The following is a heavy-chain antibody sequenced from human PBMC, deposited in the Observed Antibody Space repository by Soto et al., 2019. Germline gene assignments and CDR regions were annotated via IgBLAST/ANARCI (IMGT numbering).Heavy chain of an antibody. CDR1: GFTFDDYA. CDR3: AKGPLLEWLLDYFDY. V-gene: IGHV3-9*01. D-gene: IGHD3-3*01. J-gene: IGHJ4*02. CDR2: ISWNSGSI. Sequence: GGSLRLSCAASGFTFDDYAMHWVRQAPGKGLEWVSGISWNSGSIGYADSVKGRFTISRDNAKNSLYLQMNSLRAEDTALYYCAKGPLLEWLLDYFDYWGQGTLVTVSS.